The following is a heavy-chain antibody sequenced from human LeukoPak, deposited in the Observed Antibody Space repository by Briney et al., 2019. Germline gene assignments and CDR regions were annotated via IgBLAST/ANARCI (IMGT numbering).Heavy chain of an antibody. CDR1: GYTFTSYG. J-gene: IGHJ4*02. V-gene: IGHV1-18*01. CDR3: ARVPRYSSSWYFDY. Sequence: ASVKVSCKASGYTFTSYGISWVRQAPGQGLEWMGWISAYNGNTNYAQELQGRVTMTTDTSTSTAYMELRSLRSDDTAVYYCARVPRYSSSWYFDYWGQGTLVTVSS. D-gene: IGHD6-13*01. CDR2: ISAYNGNT.